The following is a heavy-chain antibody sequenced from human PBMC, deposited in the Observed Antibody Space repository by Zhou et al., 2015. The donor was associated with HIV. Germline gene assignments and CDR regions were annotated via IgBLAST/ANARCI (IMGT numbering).Heavy chain of an antibody. Sequence: QVQLVQSGAEVKRPGSSVKVSCQASGVTFTNYAISWVRQAPGQGLEWMGGITPTFGGADYAQKLHGRVTITADESTSTAYMELSSLRSEDTAVYYCARDSVPIAVAGTANGSGAFDIWGQGTMVTVSS. D-gene: IGHD6-19*01. J-gene: IGHJ3*02. CDR1: GVTFTNYA. CDR2: ITPTFGGA. V-gene: IGHV1-69*01. CDR3: ARDSVPIAVAGTANGSGAFDI.